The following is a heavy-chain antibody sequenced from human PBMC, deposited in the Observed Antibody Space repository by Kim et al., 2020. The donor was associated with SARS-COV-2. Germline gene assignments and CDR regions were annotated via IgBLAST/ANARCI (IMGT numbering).Heavy chain of an antibody. CDR1: GFTFSSYS. D-gene: IGHD5-12*01. Sequence: GGSLRLSCAASGFTFSSYSMSWVRQAPGKGLEWVSAISSSGGSTYYADSVTGRFTISRDNSKNTLYLQMNSLSAEDTAVYYCALGKRWLQNYFDSWGQGTLVPVSS. CDR3: ALGKRWLQNYFDS. V-gene: IGHV3-23*01. CDR2: ISSSGGST. J-gene: IGHJ4*02.